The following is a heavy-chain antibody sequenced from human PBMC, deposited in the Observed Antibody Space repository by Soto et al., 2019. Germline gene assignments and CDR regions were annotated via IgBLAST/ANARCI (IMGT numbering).Heavy chain of an antibody. V-gene: IGHV3-66*01. CDR2: IYSGGST. J-gene: IGHJ3*02. D-gene: IGHD3-22*01. CDR1: GFTVSSNY. CDR3: ASDHLDSYDSSDYYTHALDI. Sequence: GGSLRLSCAASGFTVSSNYMRWVRQAPGKGLEWVSVIYSGGSTYYAASVKGRFTISRDNSKNKMYLQMNSQRGEDTAVYYCASDHLDSYDSSDYYTHALDIWGQGTMVTVSS.